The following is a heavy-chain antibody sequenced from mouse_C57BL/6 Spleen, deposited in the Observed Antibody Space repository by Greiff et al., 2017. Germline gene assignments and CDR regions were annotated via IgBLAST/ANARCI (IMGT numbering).Heavy chain of an antibody. V-gene: IGHV1-52*01. CDR2: IDPSDSAT. CDR1: GYTFTSYW. CDR3: ARWAILDY. Sequence: QVQLKQPGAELVRPGSSVKLSCKASGYTFTSYWMHWVKQRPIQGLEWIGNIDPSDSATHYNQKFKDKATLTVDKSSSTAYMQLSSLTSEDAAVYYCARWAILDYWGQGTTLTVSA. J-gene: IGHJ2*01.